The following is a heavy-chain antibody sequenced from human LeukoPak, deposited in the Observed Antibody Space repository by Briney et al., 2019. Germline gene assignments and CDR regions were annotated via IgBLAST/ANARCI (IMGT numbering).Heavy chain of an antibody. CDR2: IYPGDSDT. Sequence: GESLKISSQTSGYTFTTYWNGWVRHVPGKDREFMGVIYPGDSDTRYRPSFQGQVTISADTSISTAYLQWSSLKASDTAVYYCAKALGGSGWRSESWGQGTLVTVSS. CDR3: AKALGGSGWRSES. J-gene: IGHJ5*02. D-gene: IGHD6-19*01. V-gene: IGHV5-51*01. CDR1: GYTFTTYW.